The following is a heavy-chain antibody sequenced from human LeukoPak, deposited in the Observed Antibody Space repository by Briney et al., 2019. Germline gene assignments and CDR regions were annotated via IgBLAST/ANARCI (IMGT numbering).Heavy chain of an antibody. CDR3: ARENHGSRHPFGYYYYGMDV. CDR1: GFTFSSYA. J-gene: IGHJ6*02. Sequence: GGSLRLSCAASGFTFSSYAMSWVRQAPGKGLEWVSAISGSGGSTYYVDSVKGRFTISRDNANNALYLQMDSLRAEDTGVYYCARENHGSRHPFGYYYYGMDVWGQGTTVTVSS. V-gene: IGHV3-23*01. D-gene: IGHD3-10*01. CDR2: ISGSGGST.